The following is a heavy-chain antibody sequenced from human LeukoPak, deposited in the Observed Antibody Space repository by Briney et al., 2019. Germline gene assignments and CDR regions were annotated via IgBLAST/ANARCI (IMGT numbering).Heavy chain of an antibody. J-gene: IGHJ6*03. CDR2: ISAYNGHT. CDR3: ARDSGNRVDGSLYYYYMDV. CDR1: GYTFTNYG. D-gene: IGHD1-14*01. Sequence: ASVKVSCKASGYTFTNYGISWVRQAPGQGLEWMGWISAYNGHTNYAQNLQDRVTMTTDTPTSTVYMELRSLRSDDTAVYYCARDSGNRVDGSLYYYYMDVWGKGTTVTVSS. V-gene: IGHV1-18*01.